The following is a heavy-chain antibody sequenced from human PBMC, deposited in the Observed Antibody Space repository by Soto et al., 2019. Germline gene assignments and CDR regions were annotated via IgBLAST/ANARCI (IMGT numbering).Heavy chain of an antibody. CDR3: ARDSDTELVYYYGMDV. CDR2: IIPILGIA. Sequence: QVQLVQSGAEVKKPGSSVKVSCKASGGTFSSYTISWVRQAPGQGLEWMGRIIPILGIANYAQKFQGRVTITEDKTTSTAYMGLGSLRPEDTAVYYCARDSDTELVYYYGMDVWGQGTTVTVSS. J-gene: IGHJ6*02. D-gene: IGHD5-18*01. CDR1: GGTFSSYT. V-gene: IGHV1-69*08.